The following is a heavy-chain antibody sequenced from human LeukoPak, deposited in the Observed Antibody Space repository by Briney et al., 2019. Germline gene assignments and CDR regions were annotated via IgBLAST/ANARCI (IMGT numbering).Heavy chain of an antibody. D-gene: IGHD3-3*01. CDR3: AKIFGVVMLTEFEN. CDR1: GFTFSSYG. V-gene: IGHV3-23*01. CDR2: ISVSGYST. Sequence: PGGSLRLSCAASGFTFSSYGMHWVRQAPGKGLEWVSGISVSGYSTYYAESVKGRFTISRDNSRNTLYLQMNSLRPEDTAVYYCAKIFGVVMLTEFENWGQGTLVIVSS. J-gene: IGHJ4*02.